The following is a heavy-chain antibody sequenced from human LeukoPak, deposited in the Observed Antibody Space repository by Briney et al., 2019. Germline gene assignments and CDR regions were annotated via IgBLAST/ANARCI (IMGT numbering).Heavy chain of an antibody. CDR3: ARAISGGSPITASDY. D-gene: IGHD2-15*01. Sequence: GASVKVSCKASGYTFTGYYMHWVQQAPGQGLEWMGWINPNSDFTSFAQNFQGRVTMTSDTSISTAYMELSRLRSDDTAVYYCARAISGGSPITASDYWGQGTLVTVSS. V-gene: IGHV1-2*02. CDR1: GYTFTGYY. CDR2: INPNSDFT. J-gene: IGHJ4*02.